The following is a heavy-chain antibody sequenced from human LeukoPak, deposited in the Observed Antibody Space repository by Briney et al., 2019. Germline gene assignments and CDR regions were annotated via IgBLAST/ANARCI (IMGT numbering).Heavy chain of an antibody. Sequence: GGSLKLSCAASGFTFNSYGMHWVRQAPGKGLEWVANIKQDGSEKYYVDSVKGRFTISRDNAKNSLYLQMNSLRAEDTAVYYCARQQLAGKLWFDPWGQGTLVTVSS. D-gene: IGHD6-6*01. V-gene: IGHV3-7*01. CDR3: ARQQLAGKLWFDP. J-gene: IGHJ5*02. CDR2: IKQDGSEK. CDR1: GFTFNSYG.